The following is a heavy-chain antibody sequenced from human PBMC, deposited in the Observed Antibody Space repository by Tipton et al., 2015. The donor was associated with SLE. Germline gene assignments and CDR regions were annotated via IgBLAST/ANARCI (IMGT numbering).Heavy chain of an antibody. V-gene: IGHV3-7*01. CDR1: GFTFSDHW. D-gene: IGHD2/OR15-2a*01. J-gene: IGHJ4*02. CDR3: ARDFLLQRFGTHYLDY. CDR2: INQDGSRK. Sequence: SLRLSCAASGFTFSDHWMNWVRQAPGKGLEWVASINQDGSRKHYVDSVKGRFTISRDNAKNSLYLQMDNLRAEDTAVYYCARDFLLQRFGTHYLDYWGQGTAVTVSS.